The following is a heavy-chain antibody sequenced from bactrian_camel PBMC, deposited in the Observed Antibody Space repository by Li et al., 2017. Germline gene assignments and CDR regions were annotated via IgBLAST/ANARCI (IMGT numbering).Heavy chain of an antibody. Sequence: HVQLVESGGGSVETGGSLKLSCTTSGAPFDDGDMGWYRRAPGIECKSISTIAFGGSTYYSDSVKGRFTISHDKSKNTAYLQMNDLKPEDTAMYYCAEAPYRDGFSTKCRGQGTQVTVS. CDR1: GAPFDDGD. J-gene: IGHJ4*01. CDR3: AEAPYRDGFSTKC. CDR2: IAFGGST. D-gene: IGHD4*01. V-gene: IGHV3S53*01.